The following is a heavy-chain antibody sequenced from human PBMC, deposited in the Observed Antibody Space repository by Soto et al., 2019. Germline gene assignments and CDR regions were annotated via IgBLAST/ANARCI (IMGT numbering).Heavy chain of an antibody. Sequence: ASVKVSCKASGYTFTSYAMHWVRQAPGQRLEWMGWINAGNGNTKYSQKFQGRVTITRDTSASTAYMELSSLRSEDTAVYYCARVGNYSGSYSPKNAFDIWGQGKMVTVS. CDR1: GYTFTSYA. J-gene: IGHJ3*02. CDR3: ARVGNYSGSYSPKNAFDI. D-gene: IGHD1-26*01. CDR2: INAGNGNT. V-gene: IGHV1-3*01.